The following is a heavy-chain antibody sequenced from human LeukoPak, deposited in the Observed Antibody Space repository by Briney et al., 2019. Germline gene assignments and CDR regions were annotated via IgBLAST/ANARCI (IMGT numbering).Heavy chain of an antibody. J-gene: IGHJ4*02. Sequence: KSSETLSLTCAVYGGSFSGYYWSWIRQPPGKGLEWIGEINHSGSTNYNPSLKSRVTISVDTSKNQFSLKLSSVTAADTAVYYCARGGGSLQFGRRFDYWGQGTLVTVSS. CDR2: INHSGST. D-gene: IGHD5-24*01. V-gene: IGHV4-34*01. CDR3: ARGGGSLQFGRRFDY. CDR1: GGSFSGYY.